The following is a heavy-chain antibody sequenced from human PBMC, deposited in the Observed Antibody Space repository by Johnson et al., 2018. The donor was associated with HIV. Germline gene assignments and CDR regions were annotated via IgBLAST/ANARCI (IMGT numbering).Heavy chain of an antibody. Sequence: VQVVESGGGLVQPGGSLRLSCAASGFTFSNAWMSWVRQAPGKGLEWVGRIKSKTDGGTTDYAAPVKGRFTISRDDSKNTLSLQMNSLKTEDTAVYYCTTRRVVGATPTPDDAFDIWGQGTRVTVSS. CDR3: TTRRVVGATPTPDDAFDI. D-gene: IGHD1-26*01. V-gene: IGHV3-15*01. J-gene: IGHJ3*02. CDR1: GFTFSNAW. CDR2: IKSKTDGGTT.